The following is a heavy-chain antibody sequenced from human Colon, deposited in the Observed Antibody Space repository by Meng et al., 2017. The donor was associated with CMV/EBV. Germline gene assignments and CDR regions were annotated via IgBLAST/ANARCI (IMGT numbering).Heavy chain of an antibody. CDR1: GFLFSDYA. CDR2: IGGGGTNT. CDR3: AQWDVGEFSHQ. J-gene: IGHJ4*01. D-gene: IGHD1-26*01. Sequence: EVQLLESGGGVVQPGGSLRLSCAAPGFLFSDYAIGWVRQAPGKGLEQTPEKGLEWISTIGGGGTNTYYADSVKGRFTISRDNSKNTVYLHLNSLRAEDTAVYYCAQWDVGEFSHQWGHGTLVTVAS. V-gene: IGHV3-23*01.